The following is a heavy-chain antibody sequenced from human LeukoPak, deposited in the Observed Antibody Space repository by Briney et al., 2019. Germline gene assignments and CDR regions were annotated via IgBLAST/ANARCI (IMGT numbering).Heavy chain of an antibody. Sequence: PSETLSLTCTVSGGSISSSSYYWGWIRQPPGKGLEWIGSIYYSGSTYYNPSLKSRVTISVDTSKNQFSLKLSSVTAADTAVYYCARSRPYYYDSSGGYFDYWGQGTLVTVSS. CDR1: GGSISSSSYY. CDR2: IYYSGST. J-gene: IGHJ4*02. D-gene: IGHD3-22*01. V-gene: IGHV4-39*01. CDR3: ARSRPYYYDSSGGYFDY.